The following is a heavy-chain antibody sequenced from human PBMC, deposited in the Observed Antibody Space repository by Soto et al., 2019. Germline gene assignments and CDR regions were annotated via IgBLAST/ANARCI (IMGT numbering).Heavy chain of an antibody. Sequence: EVQLLESGGGLVQPGGYLRLSCAASGCTFNSYWMHWVRQAPGKGLVWVSRIDSDGSSTSYADSVKGRFTISRDNAKNTLYLQMNSLVADDTAVYYCVKCGTDFDYWGQGTLVTVSS. D-gene: IGHD1-1*01. V-gene: IGHV3-74*01. CDR1: GCTFNSYW. CDR2: IDSDGSST. CDR3: VKCGTDFDY. J-gene: IGHJ4*02.